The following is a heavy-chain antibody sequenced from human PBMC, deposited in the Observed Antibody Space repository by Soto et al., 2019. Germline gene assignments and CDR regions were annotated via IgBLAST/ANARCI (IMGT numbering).Heavy chain of an antibody. CDR2: INRHGDST. J-gene: IGHJ4*02. CDR3: ARDHRWGYEYGDYGDS. D-gene: IGHD4-17*01. CDR1: GFGFDAYG. Sequence: EVQLVESGGGVVRPGGSLRLSCAASGFGFDAYGMSWVRQGPGKGLEWVSGINRHGDSTGYADSVKGRVTISRDNAKNSLYLQMNSLKAEDTDVYYCARDHRWGYEYGDYGDSWGQGNLVTVSS. V-gene: IGHV3-20*04.